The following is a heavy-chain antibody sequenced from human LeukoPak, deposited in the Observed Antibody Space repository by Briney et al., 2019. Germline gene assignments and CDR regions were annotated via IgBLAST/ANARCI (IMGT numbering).Heavy chain of an antibody. V-gene: IGHV1-69*05. J-gene: IGHJ6*03. CDR1: GGTFSSYA. CDR3: ARAIAVAGSHYYYYMDI. CDR2: IIPIFGTA. Sequence: SVKVSCKASGGTFSSYAISWVRQAPGQGPEWMGGIIPIFGTANYAQKFQGRVTITTDESTSTAYMELSSLRSEDTAVYYCARAIAVAGSHYYYYMDIWGKGTTVTVSS. D-gene: IGHD6-19*01.